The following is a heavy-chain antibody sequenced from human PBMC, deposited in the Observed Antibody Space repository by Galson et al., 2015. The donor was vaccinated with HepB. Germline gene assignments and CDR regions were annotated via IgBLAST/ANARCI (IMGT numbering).Heavy chain of an antibody. Sequence: SVKVSCKASGYTFTSYGISWVRQAPGQGLEWMGWISAYNGNTNYAQKLQGRVTMTTDTSTSTAYMELRSLRSDDTAVYYCARDFSGYCSSTSCYHLPFNWFDPWGQGTLVTASS. D-gene: IGHD2-2*01. CDR2: ISAYNGNT. J-gene: IGHJ5*01. CDR1: GYTFTSYG. CDR3: ARDFSGYCSSTSCYHLPFNWFDP. V-gene: IGHV1-18*04.